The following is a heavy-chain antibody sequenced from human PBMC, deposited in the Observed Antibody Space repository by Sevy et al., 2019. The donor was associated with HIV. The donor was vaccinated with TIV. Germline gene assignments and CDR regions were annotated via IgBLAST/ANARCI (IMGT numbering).Heavy chain of an antibody. CDR3: AREMATIGGKGVFDY. J-gene: IGHJ4*02. Sequence: GGSLRLSCAASGFTFSTYSMNWVRQAPGKGLEWVSYISSSGSTIYYADSVKGRFTISRDKAKNSLYLQMNSLRDEDTAVDYCAREMATIGGKGVFDYWGQGTLVTVSS. D-gene: IGHD5-12*01. CDR2: ISSSGSTI. V-gene: IGHV3-48*02. CDR1: GFTFSTYS.